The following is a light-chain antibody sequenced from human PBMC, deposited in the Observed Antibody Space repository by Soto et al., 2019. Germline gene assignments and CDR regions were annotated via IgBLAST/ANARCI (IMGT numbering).Light chain of an antibody. J-gene: IGKJ3*01. CDR2: SAS. V-gene: IGKV3-15*01. CDR1: QGISRY. Sequence: MTQSPSSLSASVGDRVTITCRASQGISRYLNWYQQKPGQAPRLLMYSASTRAPDLPARFSGSGSGTEFTLTINSLQSEDFAVYYCQQYNNWPRFTFGPGTKVDIK. CDR3: QQYNNWPRFT.